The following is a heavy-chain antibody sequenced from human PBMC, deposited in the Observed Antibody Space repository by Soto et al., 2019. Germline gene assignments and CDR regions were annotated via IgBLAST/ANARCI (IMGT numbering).Heavy chain of an antibody. Sequence: QVQLVQSGAEVKKPGSSVKVSCKASGGTFSSYAISWVRQAPGQGLEWMGGIIPIFGTANYAQKFQGRVTITADESTSTAYLELSSLRSEDTAVYYCARGGYSSGWDYYYGLDVWGQGTPVTVSS. J-gene: IGHJ6*02. CDR1: GGTFSSYA. CDR3: ARGGYSSGWDYYYGLDV. CDR2: IIPIFGTA. D-gene: IGHD6-19*01. V-gene: IGHV1-69*01.